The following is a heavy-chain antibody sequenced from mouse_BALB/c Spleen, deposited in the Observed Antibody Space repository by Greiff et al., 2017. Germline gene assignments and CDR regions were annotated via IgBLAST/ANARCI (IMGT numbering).Heavy chain of an antibody. CDR3: ARFGLRYYFDY. CDR2: ISSGSSTI. D-gene: IGHD3-1*01. V-gene: IGHV5-17*02. Sequence: EVKVVESGGGLVQPGGSRKLSCAASGFTFSSFGMHWVRQAPEKGLEWVAYISSGSSTIYYADTVKGRFTISRANPKNTLFLQMTSLRSEDTAMYYCARFGLRYYFDYWGQGTTLTVSS. J-gene: IGHJ2*01. CDR1: GFTFSSFG.